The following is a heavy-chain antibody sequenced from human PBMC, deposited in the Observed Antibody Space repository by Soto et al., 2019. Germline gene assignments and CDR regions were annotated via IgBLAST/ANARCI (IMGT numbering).Heavy chain of an antibody. CDR2: VIPMFGIG. CDR1: GGSFSKYG. CDR3: ARRYRENYFYAMDV. V-gene: IGHV1-69*01. D-gene: IGHD1-26*01. Sequence: QVQLVQSGAEVKMPGSSVRVSCKASGGSFSKYGISWVRQAPGQGLEWMGGVIPMFGIGNYAEKFLGRVTIIADESWSISLIDLSSLRSEDTAVYFCARRYRENYFYAMDVWGQGTTVTVSS. J-gene: IGHJ6*02.